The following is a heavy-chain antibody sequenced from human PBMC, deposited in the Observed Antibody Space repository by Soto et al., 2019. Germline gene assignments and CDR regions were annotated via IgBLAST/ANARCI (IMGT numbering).Heavy chain of an antibody. CDR3: AKTSGYSYGALDY. V-gene: IGHV3-23*01. CDR2: ISDDGDLT. J-gene: IGHJ4*02. CDR1: GFTFSSFA. D-gene: IGHD5-18*01. Sequence: GGSLRLSCAASGFTFSSFAMSWVRQAPGKGLEWVSAISDDGDLTYYAESVKGRFTISRDNSKNTLYLQMNSLRAEDTAVYYCAKTSGYSYGALDYWGQGTLVTVSS.